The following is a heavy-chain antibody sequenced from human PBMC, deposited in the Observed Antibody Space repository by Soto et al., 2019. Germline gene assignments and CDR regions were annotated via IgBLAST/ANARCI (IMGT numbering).Heavy chain of an antibody. Sequence: SVKVSCKASGGTFSSYAISWVRQAPGQGLEWMGGIIPIFGTANYAQKFQGRVTITADESTSTAYMELSSLRSEDTAVYYCARNRPELHNRGCFDPWGQGTQVTVPS. CDR1: GGTFSSYA. CDR3: ARNRPELHNRGCFDP. V-gene: IGHV1-69*13. CDR2: IIPIFGTA. D-gene: IGHD1-7*01. J-gene: IGHJ5*02.